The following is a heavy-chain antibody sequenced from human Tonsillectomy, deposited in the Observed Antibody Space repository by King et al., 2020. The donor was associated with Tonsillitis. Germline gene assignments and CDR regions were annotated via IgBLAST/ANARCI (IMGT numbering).Heavy chain of an antibody. CDR2: ISYDGSNK. V-gene: IGHV3-30*18. Sequence: VQLVESGGGVVQPVRSLRLSCAASGFTFSSYGMHWVRQAPGKGLEWVAVISYDGSNKYYADSVKGRFTISRDNSKNTLYLQMNSLRAEDTAVYYWAKDLEVVIEYYFDYWGQGTLVTVSS. CDR1: GFTFSSYG. D-gene: IGHD3-22*01. J-gene: IGHJ4*02. CDR3: AKDLEVVIEYYFDY.